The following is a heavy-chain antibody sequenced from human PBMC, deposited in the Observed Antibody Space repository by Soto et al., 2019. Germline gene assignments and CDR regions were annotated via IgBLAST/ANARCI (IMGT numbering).Heavy chain of an antibody. CDR3: ARDLIVVVPAATYYYYCGVDV. V-gene: IGHV4-30-4*01. J-gene: IGHJ6*02. Sequence: PSETLSLTCTVSGGSISSGDYYWSWIRQPPGKGLEWIGYIYYSGSTYYNPSLKSRVTISVDTSKNQFSLKLSPVTAADTAVYYCARDLIVVVPAATYYYYCGVDVWGQGTTVTVSS. CDR2: IYYSGST. CDR1: GGSISSGDYY. D-gene: IGHD2-2*01.